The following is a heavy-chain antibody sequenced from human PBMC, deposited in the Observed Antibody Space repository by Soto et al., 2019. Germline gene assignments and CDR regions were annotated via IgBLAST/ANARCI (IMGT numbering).Heavy chain of an antibody. CDR1: GYTLTELS. J-gene: IGHJ5*02. CDR3: ATVYYDILTGYYRVRWFDP. V-gene: IGHV1-24*01. CDR2: FDPEDGET. Sequence: GASVKVSCKVSGYTLTELSMHWVRQAPGKGLEWMGGFDPEDGETIYAQKFQGRVTMTEDTSTDTAYMELSSLRSEDTAVYYCATVYYDILTGYYRVRWFDPWGQGTLVTVSS. D-gene: IGHD3-9*01.